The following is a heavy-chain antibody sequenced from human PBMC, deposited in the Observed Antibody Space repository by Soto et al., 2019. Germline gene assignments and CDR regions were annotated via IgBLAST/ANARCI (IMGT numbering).Heavy chain of an antibody. V-gene: IGHV5-10-1*01. Sequence: GESLKISCKGSGYSFTSYWISWLRQLPGKGLEWMGRIDPSDSYTNYSPSFQGHVTISADKSISTAYLQWSSLKASDTAMYYCARRASSGWYRDDYWGQGTLVTVSS. CDR2: IDPSDSYT. CDR3: ARRASSGWYRDDY. D-gene: IGHD6-19*01. J-gene: IGHJ4*02. CDR1: GYSFTSYW.